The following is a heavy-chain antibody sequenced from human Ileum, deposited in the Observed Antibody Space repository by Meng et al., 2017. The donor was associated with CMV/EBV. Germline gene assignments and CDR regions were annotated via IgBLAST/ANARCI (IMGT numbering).Heavy chain of an antibody. D-gene: IGHD3-3*01. CDR1: GFTFSSNA. CDR2: ISGSGGST. CDR3: AMSRPYDPIY. Sequence: RGSLRLSCAASGFTFSSNAMSWVRQAPGKGLEWVSAISGSGGSTYYADSVKGRFTISRDNSKITLYLQMNSLRAEDTAVYYCAMSRPYDPIYWGQGTLVTVSS. J-gene: IGHJ4*02. V-gene: IGHV3-23*01.